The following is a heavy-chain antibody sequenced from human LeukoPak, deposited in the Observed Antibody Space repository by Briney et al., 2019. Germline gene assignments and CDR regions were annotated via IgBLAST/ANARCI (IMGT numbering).Heavy chain of an antibody. CDR1: GGSISSGGYY. CDR3: ARDVFGGGGYYFDY. Sequence: PSETLSLTCTVSGGSISSGGYYWSWIRQHPGKGLEWIGYIYYSGSTYYNPSLKSRVTISVDTSKNQFSLKLSSVTAADTAVYYCARDVFGGGGYYFDYWGPGTLVTVSS. D-gene: IGHD3-10*01. J-gene: IGHJ4*02. V-gene: IGHV4-31*03. CDR2: IYYSGST.